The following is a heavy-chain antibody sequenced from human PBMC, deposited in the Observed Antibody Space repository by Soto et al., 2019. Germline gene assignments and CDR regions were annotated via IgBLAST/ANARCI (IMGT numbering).Heavy chain of an antibody. CDR3: ARGVRNLSSSWYIGLSGWFDP. Sequence: ETLSLTCAVYGGSFSGYYWGWIRQPPGKGLEWIGEINHSGSTNYNPSLKSRVTISVDTSKNQFSLKLSSVTAADTAVYYCARGVRNLSSSWYIGLSGWFDPWGQGTLVTVSS. J-gene: IGHJ5*02. V-gene: IGHV4-34*01. CDR1: GGSFSGYY. D-gene: IGHD6-13*01. CDR2: INHSGST.